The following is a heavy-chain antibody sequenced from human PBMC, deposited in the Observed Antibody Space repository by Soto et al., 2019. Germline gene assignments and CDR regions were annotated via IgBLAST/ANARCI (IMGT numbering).Heavy chain of an antibody. D-gene: IGHD6-6*01. CDR3: AKGHSSSDYYYYYGMDV. Sequence: GGSLRLSCAASGFTFSSYGMHWVRQAPGKGLEWVAVISYDGSNKYYADSVKGRFTISRDNSKNTLYLQMNSLRAEDTAVYYCAKGHSSSDYYYYYGMDVWGQGTTVTVSS. J-gene: IGHJ6*02. CDR1: GFTFSSYG. CDR2: ISYDGSNK. V-gene: IGHV3-30*18.